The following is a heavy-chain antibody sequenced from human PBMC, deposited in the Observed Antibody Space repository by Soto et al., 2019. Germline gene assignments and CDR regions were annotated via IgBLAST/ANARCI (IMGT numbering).Heavy chain of an antibody. J-gene: IGHJ4*02. CDR2: ISYDGSNK. Sequence: QVELVESGGGVVQPGRSLRLSCAVSGFTLSSYGMQWVRQAPGKGLEWVAVISYDGSNKYYADSVKGRFTISRDNSKNTLYLQMNSLRAEDTAVYYCAKDFKRGTADYWGQGTLVTVSS. V-gene: IGHV3-30*18. D-gene: IGHD1-1*01. CDR3: AKDFKRGTADY. CDR1: GFTLSSYG.